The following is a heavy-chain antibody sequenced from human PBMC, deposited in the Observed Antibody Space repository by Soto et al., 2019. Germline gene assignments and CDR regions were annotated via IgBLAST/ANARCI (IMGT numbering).Heavy chain of an antibody. D-gene: IGHD2-15*01. CDR1: GFTFSSYG. V-gene: IGHV3-30*18. Sequence: QVQLVESGGGVVQPGRSLRLSCAASGFTFSSYGMHWVRQAPGKGLEWVAVISYDGSNKYYADSVKGRFTISRYNSKNTLYLLMNSRRAGDTAVYYCAKDRARYCGGGSCYSIFDYWGQGTLVTVSS. CDR3: AKDRARYCGGGSCYSIFDY. CDR2: ISYDGSNK. J-gene: IGHJ4*02.